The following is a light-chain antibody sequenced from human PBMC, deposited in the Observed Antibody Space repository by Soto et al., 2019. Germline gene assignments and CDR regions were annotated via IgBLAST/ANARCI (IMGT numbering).Light chain of an antibody. CDR1: QSISSY. CDR2: AS. Sequence: DIQMTQSPSSLSASVGDRVTITCRASQSISSYLNWYQQKPGKAPKLLIYASTLQSGVPSRFSGSGSGAEFTLTISSLQPEDFASYYCQQTFSTPRTFGQGTKVEIK. V-gene: IGKV1-39*01. J-gene: IGKJ1*01. CDR3: QQTFSTPRT.